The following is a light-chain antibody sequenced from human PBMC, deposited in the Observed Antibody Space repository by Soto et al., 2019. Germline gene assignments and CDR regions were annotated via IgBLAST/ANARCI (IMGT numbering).Light chain of an antibody. CDR3: AAWDDSLNGPWV. Sequence: QSVLTQPPSASGTPGQRVTISCSGSSSNIGSNTVNWYQQLPGTAPKLLIYSNNQRPSGVPDRFSGSKSGTSASLAISGLQSEDEGDYYCAAWDDSLNGPWVFGGGTKLTVL. CDR2: SNN. V-gene: IGLV1-44*01. CDR1: SSNIGSNT. J-gene: IGLJ3*02.